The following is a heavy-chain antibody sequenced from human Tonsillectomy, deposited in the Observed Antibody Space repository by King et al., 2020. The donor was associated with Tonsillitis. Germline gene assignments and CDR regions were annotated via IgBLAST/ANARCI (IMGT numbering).Heavy chain of an antibody. CDR3: ARDYCSSTSCSRDYYYYYYMDV. Sequence: VKLVESGGGVVQPGRSLRLSCAASGFTFSSYAMHWVRQAPGKGLEWVAVISYDGSNKYYADSVKGRFTISRDNSKNTLYLQMNSLRAEDTAVYYCARDYCSSTSCSRDYYYYYYMDVWGKGTTVTVSS. V-gene: IGHV3-30-3*01. CDR2: ISYDGSNK. CDR1: GFTFSSYA. J-gene: IGHJ6*03. D-gene: IGHD2-2*01.